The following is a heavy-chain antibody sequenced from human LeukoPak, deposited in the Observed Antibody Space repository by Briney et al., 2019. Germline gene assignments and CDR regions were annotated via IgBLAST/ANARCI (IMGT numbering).Heavy chain of an antibody. CDR1: GGSSSGYY. Sequence: SETLSLTCAVYGGSSSGYYWSWIRQPPGKGLEGIGEINHSGSTNYNPPLKSRVTISVDTSKNQSSLKLSSVTAADTAVYYCARRIPDYYGSGSYYSWGQGTLVTVSS. V-gene: IGHV4-34*01. CDR3: ARRIPDYYGSGSYYS. D-gene: IGHD3-10*01. CDR2: INHSGST. J-gene: IGHJ4*02.